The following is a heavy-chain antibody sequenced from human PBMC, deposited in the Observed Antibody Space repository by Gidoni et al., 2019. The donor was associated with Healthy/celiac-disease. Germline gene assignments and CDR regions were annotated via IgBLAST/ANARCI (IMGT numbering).Heavy chain of an antibody. V-gene: IGHV3-23*01. CDR2: IGGSGGST. J-gene: IGHJ6*02. CDR1: GFTFSSYA. CDR3: AKGGGYSGRPGMDV. Sequence: EVQLLESGGGLVQPGGSLRLHCAASGFTFSSYAIRWVRQGPGKGLQGVSAIGGSGGSTYYADSVNGRFTISRDNSKNTLYLQMNSLRAEDTAVYYCAKGGGYSGRPGMDVWGQGTTVTVSS. D-gene: IGHD5-12*01.